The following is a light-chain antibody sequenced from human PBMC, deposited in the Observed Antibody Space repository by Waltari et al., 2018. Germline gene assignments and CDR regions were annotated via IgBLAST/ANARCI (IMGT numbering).Light chain of an antibody. J-gene: IGKJ2*03. V-gene: IGKV1-5*03. CDR2: KAS. CDR3: QQYNSYLYS. Sequence: DIQMTQSPSTLSASVGDRVTITCRASQSISSWLAWYQQKPGKAPKLLIYKASSLESGVPSRFSGSGSGTEFTLTISSLQPDDFATYYCQQYNSYLYSFGQGTKLRSN. CDR1: QSISSW.